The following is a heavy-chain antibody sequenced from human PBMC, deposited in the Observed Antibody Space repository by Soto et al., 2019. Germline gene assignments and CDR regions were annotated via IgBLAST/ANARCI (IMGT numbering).Heavy chain of an antibody. CDR2: ISYSGSN. Sequence: ASETLSLTCSVSGGSISSSSYYWGWSRQPPGKGLEWIGSISYSGSNSYNASLKSRVTISVDTSKNQFSMKLSSVTAADTAVYYCALRRYYYGSGSYYPIDYWGQGTLVTVSS. CDR3: ALRRYYYGSGSYYPIDY. J-gene: IGHJ4*02. CDR1: GGSISSSSYY. D-gene: IGHD3-10*01. V-gene: IGHV4-39*01.